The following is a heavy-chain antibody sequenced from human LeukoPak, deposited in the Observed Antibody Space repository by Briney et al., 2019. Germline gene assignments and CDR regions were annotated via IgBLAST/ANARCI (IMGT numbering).Heavy chain of an antibody. V-gene: IGHV4-34*01. CDR1: GGSFSGYY. Sequence: SETLSLTCAVYGGSFSGYYWSWIRQPPGKGLEWIGEINHSGSTNYNPSLKSRVTISVDTSKNQFSLKLSSVTAADTAVYYCARGSGSVDTAMVIWFAPWGQGTLVTVSS. CDR3: ARGSGSVDTAMVIWFAP. J-gene: IGHJ5*02. D-gene: IGHD5-18*01. CDR2: INHSGST.